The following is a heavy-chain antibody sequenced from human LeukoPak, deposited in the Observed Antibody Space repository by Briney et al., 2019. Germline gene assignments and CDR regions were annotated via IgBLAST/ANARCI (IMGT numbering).Heavy chain of an antibody. CDR2: ISAHTGTT. CDR3: ARDLFQTTVTTPSPFDY. J-gene: IGHJ4*02. V-gene: IGHV1-18*01. Sequence: GASVKVSCKASGYTFTSYGISWVRQAPGQGLEWMGWISAHTGTTNYSQKFQGRVTITRDTSASTAYMELSSLRSEDTAVYYCARDLFQTTVTTPSPFDYWGQGTLVTVSS. CDR1: GYTFTSYG. D-gene: IGHD4-17*01.